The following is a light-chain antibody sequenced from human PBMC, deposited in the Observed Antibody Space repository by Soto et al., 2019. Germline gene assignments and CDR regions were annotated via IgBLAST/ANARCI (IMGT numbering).Light chain of an antibody. CDR2: GAS. CDR1: QSVSSNY. CDR3: QQYGSSPLFA. Sequence: EIVLTQSPGTLSLSPGERATLSCRASQSVSSNYLAWYQQKPGQAPRLLIYGASSRATGIPDRFSGSGSGTDFPLTISSLEPEDFAVYYCQQYGSSPLFAFGHGTEVDLK. J-gene: IGKJ3*01. V-gene: IGKV3-20*01.